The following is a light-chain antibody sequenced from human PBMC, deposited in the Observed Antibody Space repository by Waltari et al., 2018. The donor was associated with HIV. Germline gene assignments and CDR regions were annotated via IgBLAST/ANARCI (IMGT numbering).Light chain of an antibody. CDR2: AAS. Sequence: DLRLTRSPCFLSASVGARVAITCRASQGISSYLAWYQQKPGKAPKLLIYAASTLQSGVPSRFSGSGSGTEFTLTISSLQPEDFATYYCQQLNSYPPWTFGQGTKLEIK. V-gene: IGKV1-9*01. CDR3: QQLNSYPPWT. CDR1: QGISSY. J-gene: IGKJ2*02.